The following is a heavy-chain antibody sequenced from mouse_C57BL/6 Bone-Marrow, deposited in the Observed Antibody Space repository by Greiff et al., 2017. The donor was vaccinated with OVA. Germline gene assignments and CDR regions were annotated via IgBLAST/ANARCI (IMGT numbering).Heavy chain of an antibody. D-gene: IGHD1-1*01. CDR3: AHYGSRLYLHY. J-gene: IGHJ2*02. CDR2: IAPSDSYI. CDR1: GYTFTNYR. Sequence: QVQLQQPGAELVRPGTSVKLSCNASGYTFTNYRMHWVKQRPGQGLEWIGVIAPSDSYINYNQKFKGRATLTVDTSSSTAYMHLSSLTSEDSAVYYCAHYGSRLYLHYWGQGTSLTVSS. V-gene: IGHV1-59*01.